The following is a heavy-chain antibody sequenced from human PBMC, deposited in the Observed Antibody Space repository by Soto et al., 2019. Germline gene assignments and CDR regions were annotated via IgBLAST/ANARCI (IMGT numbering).Heavy chain of an antibody. CDR2: IIPIFGTA. Sequence: QVQLVQSGAEVKKPGSSGTISCKASGGTFSSYTISWVRQAPGQGLEWMGGIIPIFGTANYAQKFQGRVTITADESTSTAYMELSSLRSEDTAVYHCARGNHRWLQLWYFDLWGRGTLVTVSS. CDR1: GGTFSSYT. CDR3: ARGNHRWLQLWYFDL. D-gene: IGHD5-12*01. J-gene: IGHJ2*01. V-gene: IGHV1-69*12.